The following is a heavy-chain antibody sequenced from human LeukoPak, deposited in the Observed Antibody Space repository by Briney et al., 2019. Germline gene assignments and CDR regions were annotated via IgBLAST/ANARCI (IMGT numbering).Heavy chain of an antibody. CDR1: GGPISSYY. D-gene: IGHD3-10*01. CDR2: IYTSGST. V-gene: IGHV4-4*07. J-gene: IGHJ5*02. Sequence: SETLSLTCTVSGGPISSYYWSWIRQPAGKGLEWIGRIYTSGSTNYNPSLKSRVTMSVDMSKNQFSLKLSSVTAADTAVYYCASSDYGSGSYMNWFDPWGQGTLVTVSS. CDR3: ASSDYGSGSYMNWFDP.